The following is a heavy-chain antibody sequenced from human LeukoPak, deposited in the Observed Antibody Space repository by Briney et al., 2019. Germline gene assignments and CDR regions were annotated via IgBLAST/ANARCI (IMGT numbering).Heavy chain of an antibody. Sequence: SETLSLTCTVSGVSINSHYLNWIRQPPGKGLEWIGHIQGSGRTNYNPSLKSRVTISVDTSKNQFSLKLSSVTAADTAVYYCARRRRSSWIFGGNWFDPWGQGTLVTVSS. J-gene: IGHJ5*02. V-gene: IGHV4-4*09. CDR2: IQGSGRT. CDR1: GVSINSHY. CDR3: ARRRRSSWIFGGNWFDP. D-gene: IGHD3-3*01.